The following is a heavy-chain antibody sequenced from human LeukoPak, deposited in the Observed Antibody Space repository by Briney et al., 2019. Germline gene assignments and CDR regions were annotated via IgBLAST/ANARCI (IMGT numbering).Heavy chain of an antibody. D-gene: IGHD1-14*01. CDR3: ASGPADRGGY. Sequence: GGSLRLSCAASGLTFSSYSVNWVRQAPGKGLEWVASISSSSRYIFNAGSVKGRFTISRDNAKNSLYLQMNSLRAEDTAVYYCASGPADRGGYWGQGTLVTVSS. J-gene: IGHJ4*02. V-gene: IGHV3-21*01. CDR2: ISSSSRYI. CDR1: GLTFSSYS.